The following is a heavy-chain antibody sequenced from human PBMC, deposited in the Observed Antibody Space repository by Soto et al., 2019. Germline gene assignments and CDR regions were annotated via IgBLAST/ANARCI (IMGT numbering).Heavy chain of an antibody. V-gene: IGHV1-2*02. CDR3: AEALYSSSTGHGWFDP. D-gene: IGHD6-6*01. Sequence: QVQLVQSGAEVKKPGASVKVSCKASGYTFTGYYMHWVRQAPGQGLEWMGWINPNSGGTNYAQKFQGTVTMTRETSISTAYMELSRLRYDDTAVYYCAEALYSSSTGHGWFDPWGQGTLVTVSS. CDR1: GYTFTGYY. CDR2: INPNSGGT. J-gene: IGHJ5*02.